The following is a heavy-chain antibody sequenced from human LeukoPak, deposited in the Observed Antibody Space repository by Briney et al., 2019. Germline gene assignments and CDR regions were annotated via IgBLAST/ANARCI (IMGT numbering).Heavy chain of an antibody. V-gene: IGHV4-39*07. D-gene: IGHD3-22*01. Sequence: SETLSLTCTVSGGSISTSNYYWGWIRQPPGKGLEWIGNIFYSGSTYYNPSLKSRVTISVDTSKNQFSLKLSSVTAADTAVYYCARVPHTYYYDSSGYWFDYWGQGTLVTVSS. J-gene: IGHJ4*02. CDR2: IFYSGST. CDR3: ARVPHTYYYDSSGYWFDY. CDR1: GGSISTSNYY.